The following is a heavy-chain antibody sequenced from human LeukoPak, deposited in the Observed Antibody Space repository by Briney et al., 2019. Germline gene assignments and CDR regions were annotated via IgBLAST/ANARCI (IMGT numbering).Heavy chain of an antibody. Sequence: GETLRLSCAASGFTFSNAYMSWVRQAPGKGLEWVGRIKRKANGRTKEYAAPVKGRLTISRDDSKNTEFLQMNSLQTEDAALYYCATYSSRYYYFVYWGQGTLVTVS. CDR2: IKRKANGRTK. J-gene: IGHJ4*02. CDR3: ATYSSRYYYFVY. CDR1: GFTFSNAY. D-gene: IGHD6-13*01. V-gene: IGHV3-15*01.